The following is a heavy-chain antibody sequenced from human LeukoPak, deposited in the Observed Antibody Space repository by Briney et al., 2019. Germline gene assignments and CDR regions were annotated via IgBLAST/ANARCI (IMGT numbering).Heavy chain of an antibody. CDR3: ARELQRYYYYMDV. Sequence: ASVKVSSKASGYTFTGYYMHWVRQAPGQGLEWMGWINPNSGGTNYAQKFQGRVTMTRDTSISTAYMELSRLRSDDTAVCYCARELQRYYYYMDVWGKRTTVTVSS. J-gene: IGHJ6*03. D-gene: IGHD2-21*02. CDR1: GYTFTGYY. V-gene: IGHV1-2*02. CDR2: INPNSGGT.